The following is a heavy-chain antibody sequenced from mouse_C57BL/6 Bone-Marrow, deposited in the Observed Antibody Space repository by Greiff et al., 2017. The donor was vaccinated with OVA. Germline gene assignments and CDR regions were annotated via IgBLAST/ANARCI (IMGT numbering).Heavy chain of an antibody. J-gene: IGHJ2*01. D-gene: IGHD2-4*01. V-gene: IGHV5-4*01. CDR3: AREGYYDYDGGY. CDR1: GFTFSSYA. Sequence: EVKLMESGGGLVKPGGSLKLSCAASGFTFSSYAMSWVRQTPEKRLEWVATISDGGSYTYYPDNVKGRFTISRDNAKNNLYLQMSHLKSEDTAMYYCAREGYYDYDGGYWGQGTTLTVSS. CDR2: ISDGGSYT.